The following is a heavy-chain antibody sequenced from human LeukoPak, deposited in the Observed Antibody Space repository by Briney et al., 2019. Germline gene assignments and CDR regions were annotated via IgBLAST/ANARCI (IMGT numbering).Heavy chain of an antibody. Sequence: GGSLRLSCSASGFTFSSSAMHWVRQAPGKGLEYVSAISSNGGSTYYADSVKGRFTISRDNSKNTLYLQMSRLRAEDTAVYYCVKGINYDILTGYGYWGQGTLVTVSS. CDR2: ISSNGGST. D-gene: IGHD3-9*01. V-gene: IGHV3-64D*09. J-gene: IGHJ4*02. CDR1: GFTFSSSA. CDR3: VKGINYDILTGYGY.